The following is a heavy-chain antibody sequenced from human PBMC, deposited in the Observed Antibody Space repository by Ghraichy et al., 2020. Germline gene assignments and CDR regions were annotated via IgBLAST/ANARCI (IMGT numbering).Heavy chain of an antibody. CDR3: ARGNPRIAVAGTVVPPDY. J-gene: IGHJ4*02. CDR1: GGSISSYY. Sequence: SETLSLTCTVSGGSISSYYWSWIRQPPGKGLEWIGYIYYSGSTNYNPSLKSRVTISVDTSKNQFSLKLSSVTAADTAVYYCARGNPRIAVAGTVVPPDYWGQGTLVTVSS. D-gene: IGHD6-19*01. CDR2: IYYSGST. V-gene: IGHV4-59*01.